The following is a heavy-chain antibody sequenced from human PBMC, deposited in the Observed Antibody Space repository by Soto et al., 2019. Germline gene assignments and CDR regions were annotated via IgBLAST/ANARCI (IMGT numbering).Heavy chain of an antibody. CDR3: ARELENWGPGGNWFDP. V-gene: IGHV1-69*13. J-gene: IGHJ5*02. D-gene: IGHD7-27*01. CDR2: IIPIFGTA. CDR1: GGTFSSYA. Sequence: ASVKVSCKASGGTFSSYAISWARQAPGQGLEWMGGIIPIFGTANYAQKFQGRVTITADESTSTAYMELSSLRSEDTAVYYCARELENWGPGGNWFDPWGQGTLVTVSS.